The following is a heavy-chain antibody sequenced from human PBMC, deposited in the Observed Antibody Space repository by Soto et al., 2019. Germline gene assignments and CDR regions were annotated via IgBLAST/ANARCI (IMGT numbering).Heavy chain of an antibody. CDR2: IKPNSGGT. V-gene: IGHV1-2*02. CDR3: ARIGASAATWFDP. J-gene: IGHJ5*02. CDR1: GYTFTDYY. Sequence: GASVKVSCKASGYTFTDYYMHWVRQAPGQGLEWMGWIKPNSGGTHSAQKFQGRVTMTRDTSISTAYMELSRLTSDDTAVYYCARIGASAATWFDPWGQGTLVTVSS. D-gene: IGHD6-13*01.